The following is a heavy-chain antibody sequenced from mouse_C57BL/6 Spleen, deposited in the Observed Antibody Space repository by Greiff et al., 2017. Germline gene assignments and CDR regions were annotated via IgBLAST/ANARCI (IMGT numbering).Heavy chain of an antibody. CDR1: GFTFSSYG. CDR3: ARHEGLPYYYAMDY. D-gene: IGHD2-4*01. V-gene: IGHV5-6*01. Sequence: EVQGVESGGDLVKPGGSLKLSCAASGFTFSSYGMSWVRQTPDKRLEWVATISSGGSYTYYPDSVKGRFTISRDNAKNTLYLQMSSLKSEDTAMYYCARHEGLPYYYAMDYWGQGTSVTVSS. J-gene: IGHJ4*01. CDR2: ISSGGSYT.